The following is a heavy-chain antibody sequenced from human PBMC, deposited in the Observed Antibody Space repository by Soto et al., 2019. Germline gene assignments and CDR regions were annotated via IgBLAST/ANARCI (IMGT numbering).Heavy chain of an antibody. J-gene: IGHJ4*02. Sequence: DSVQVSCKASGYTFTSYGISWVRQAPGQGLEWMGWISAYNGNTNYAQKLQGRVTMTTDTSTSTAYMELRSLRSDDTAVYYCARNVYESSAGDDCCERGQRTLVTV. V-gene: IGHV1-18*01. CDR3: ARNVYESSAGDDCCE. CDR2: ISAYNGNT. D-gene: IGHD3-22*01. CDR1: GYTFTSYG.